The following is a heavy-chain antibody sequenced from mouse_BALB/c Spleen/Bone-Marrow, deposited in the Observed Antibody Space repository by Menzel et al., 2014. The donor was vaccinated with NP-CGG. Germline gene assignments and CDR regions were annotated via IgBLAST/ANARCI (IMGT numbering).Heavy chain of an antibody. V-gene: IGHV1-22*01. J-gene: IGHJ2*01. CDR1: GYTFTDYT. Sequence: VQLQQSGPELVKPGASVKISCKTSGYTFTDYTMHWVRQSHGKSLEWIGSINPNNGGSSCNQKFKAKATLTIDKSSGTPYMELRSLTSEDSAVYYCARAVHFDYWGQGTTLTVSS. CDR3: ARAVHFDY. CDR2: INPNNGGS.